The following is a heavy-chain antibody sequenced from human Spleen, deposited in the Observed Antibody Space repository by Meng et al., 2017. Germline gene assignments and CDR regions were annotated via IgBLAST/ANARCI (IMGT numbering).Heavy chain of an antibody. J-gene: IGHJ6*02. CDR3: ARDMVRLGIVVVPAAATRGYYYGMDV. CDR2: IYSGGNT. V-gene: IGHV3-66*02. CDR1: GLSVSHNY. D-gene: IGHD2-2*03. Sequence: GGSLRLSCAASGLSVSHNYMSWVRQAPGKGLEWVSVIYSGGNTYYADSVKGRFTISRDNSKNTVFLQINSLRAEDTAVYYCARDMVRLGIVVVPAAATRGYYYGMDVWGQGTTVTVSS.